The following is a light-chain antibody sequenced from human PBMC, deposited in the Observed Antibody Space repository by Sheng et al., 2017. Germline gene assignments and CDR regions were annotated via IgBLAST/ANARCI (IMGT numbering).Light chain of an antibody. Sequence: DIQLTQSPSFLSASVGDRVTITCRASQGISSYLAWYQQKPGKAPKLLIYAASTLQSGVPSRFSGSGSGTEFTLTISSLQPEDFATYYCQQLNINLGTFGGGTKVEIK. V-gene: IGKV1-9*01. CDR1: QGISSY. CDR2: AAS. CDR3: QQLNINLGT. J-gene: IGKJ4*01.